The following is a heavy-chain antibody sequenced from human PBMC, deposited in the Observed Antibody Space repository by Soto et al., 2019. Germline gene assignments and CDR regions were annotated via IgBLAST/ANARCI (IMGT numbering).Heavy chain of an antibody. CDR1: GGSISGSGQY. Sequence: PSATLYLTCNVSGGSISGSGQYCGWLRQPPGKGLEWIASISYSGNTYYNPSLKSRVTISVDSSKNQISLKLSSMPATDTAVYYCARPLARKSSSSSFEYWGQGILVTVS. D-gene: IGHD6-6*01. J-gene: IGHJ4*02. V-gene: IGHV4-39*01. CDR3: ARPLARKSSSSSFEY. CDR2: ISYSGNT.